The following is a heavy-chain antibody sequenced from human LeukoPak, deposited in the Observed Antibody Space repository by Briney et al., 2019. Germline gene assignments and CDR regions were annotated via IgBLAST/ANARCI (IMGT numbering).Heavy chain of an antibody. CDR3: AKPGWFGELLGRFDY. D-gene: IGHD3-10*01. CDR1: GFTFSSYA. V-gene: IGHV3-23*01. J-gene: IGHJ4*02. CDR2: ISGSGGST. Sequence: GGSLRLSCAASGFTFSSYAMSWVRQAPGKGLEWVSAISGSGGSTYYADSVKGRFTISRDNSKNTLYLQMNSLRAEDMAVYYCAKPGWFGELLGRFDYWGQGTLVTVSS.